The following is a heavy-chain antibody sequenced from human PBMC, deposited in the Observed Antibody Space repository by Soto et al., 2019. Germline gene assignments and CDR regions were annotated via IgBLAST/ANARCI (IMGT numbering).Heavy chain of an antibody. J-gene: IGHJ4*02. Sequence: SVKVSCKASGGTFSSYAISWVRQAPGQGLEWMGGIIPIFGTANYAQKFQGRVTITADKSTSTAYMELSSLRSEDTAVYYCARDSYYYDSSGYHNFDCWGQGDLVTVSS. CDR2: IIPIFGTA. D-gene: IGHD3-22*01. CDR3: ARDSYYYDSSGYHNFDC. V-gene: IGHV1-69*06. CDR1: GGTFSSYA.